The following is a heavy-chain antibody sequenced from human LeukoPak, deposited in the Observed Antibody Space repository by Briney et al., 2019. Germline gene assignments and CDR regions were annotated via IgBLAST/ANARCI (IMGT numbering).Heavy chain of an antibody. Sequence: GASVKVFCKPSGYSFIAYYIHWVRQAPGQGLEWMGWINPKTGDTRYAQKLRGRVTMTRDTSVSTVYMDLSGLRSDDTAVYFCARDGYRNELDYWGRGTLVTVSS. CDR2: INPKTGDT. D-gene: IGHD5-24*01. CDR3: ARDGYRNELDY. CDR1: GYSFIAYY. V-gene: IGHV1-2*02. J-gene: IGHJ4*02.